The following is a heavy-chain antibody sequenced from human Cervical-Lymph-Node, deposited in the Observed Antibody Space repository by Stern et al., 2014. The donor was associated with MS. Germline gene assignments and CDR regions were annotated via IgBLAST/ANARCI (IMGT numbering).Heavy chain of an antibody. CDR2: IYYSGST. CDR3: AREALAAGGLDY. J-gene: IGHJ4*02. CDR1: GGSISRYY. V-gene: IGHV4-59*01. Sequence: VQLEESGPGLVKPSETLSLTCTVSGGSISRYYWSWIRQPPGKGLEWIGYIYYSGSTNYNPSLKSRVTISVDTSKNQFSLKLSSVTAADTAVYYCAREALAAGGLDYWGQGTLVTVSS. D-gene: IGHD6-13*01.